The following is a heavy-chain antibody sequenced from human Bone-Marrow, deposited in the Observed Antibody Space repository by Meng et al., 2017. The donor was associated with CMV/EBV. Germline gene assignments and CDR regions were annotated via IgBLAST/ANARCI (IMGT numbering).Heavy chain of an antibody. CDR2: VNPNSGGT. CDR3: ARTAGGSYYHFDY. V-gene: IGHV1-2*02. CDR1: GYTFTGYY. Sequence: ASVKVSCKASGYTFTGYYIHWVRQAPRQGLEWMGWVNPNSGGTNYAQKFQGRVTMTRDTSISTAYMELNRLTSDDTAVYYCARTAGGSYYHFDYWGQGTLVTVSS. J-gene: IGHJ4*02. D-gene: IGHD1-26*01.